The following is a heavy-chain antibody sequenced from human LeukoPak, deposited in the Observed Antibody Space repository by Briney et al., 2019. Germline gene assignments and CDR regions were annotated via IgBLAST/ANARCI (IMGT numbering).Heavy chain of an antibody. CDR3: ARIRDGYNDAYDI. Sequence: ASVKVSCKASGYTFTSYYILLVRQAPGQGVERMAIINPIDGSTTNSQTFQGRVTMTRDTSTRRVYMELSGLRSEDTALYYCARIRDGYNDAYDIWGQGTMVTVSS. J-gene: IGHJ3*02. V-gene: IGHV1-46*01. CDR2: INPIDGST. CDR1: GYTFTSYY. D-gene: IGHD5-24*01.